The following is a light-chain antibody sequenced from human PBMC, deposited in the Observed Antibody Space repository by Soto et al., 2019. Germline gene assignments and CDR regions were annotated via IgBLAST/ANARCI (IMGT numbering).Light chain of an antibody. Sequence: QSVLTQSPSASASLGASVKLTCTLSSGHSSYAIAWHHQQPEKGPRYLMKLNSDGSHSKGDGIPDRFSGSSSGAERYLTISSLQSEDEADYYCQTWGTGPWVFGGGTQLTVL. CDR3: QTWGTGPWV. CDR2: LNSDGSH. V-gene: IGLV4-69*01. J-gene: IGLJ3*02. CDR1: SGHSSYA.